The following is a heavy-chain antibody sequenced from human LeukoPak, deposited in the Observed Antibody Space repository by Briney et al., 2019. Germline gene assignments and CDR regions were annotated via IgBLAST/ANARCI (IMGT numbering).Heavy chain of an antibody. V-gene: IGHV3-9*03. CDR3: AKGLYSNLLGFDY. CDR1: GFTFDDYA. Sequence: GRSLRLSCAASGFTFDDYAMYWVRQAPGKGPEWVSGISWNSGSIGYADSVKGRFTISRNNAKNSLYLQMNSLRAEDMALYYCAKGLYSNLLGFDYCGQGTLVTVSS. J-gene: IGHJ4*02. CDR2: ISWNSGSI. D-gene: IGHD4-11*01.